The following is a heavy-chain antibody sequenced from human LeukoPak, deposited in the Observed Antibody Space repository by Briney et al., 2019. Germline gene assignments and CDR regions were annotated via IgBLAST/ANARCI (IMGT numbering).Heavy chain of an antibody. CDR1: GFTFSSYA. J-gene: IGHJ4*02. Sequence: GGSLRLSCAASGFTFSSYAMSWVRQAPGKGLEWVSSISSSSSYIYYADSVKGRFTISRDNSKNTLYLQMNSLRAEDTAVYYCARGTGYYDFWSGPRPYYFDYWGQGTLVTVSS. D-gene: IGHD3-3*01. V-gene: IGHV3-21*01. CDR3: ARGTGYYDFWSGPRPYYFDY. CDR2: ISSSSSYI.